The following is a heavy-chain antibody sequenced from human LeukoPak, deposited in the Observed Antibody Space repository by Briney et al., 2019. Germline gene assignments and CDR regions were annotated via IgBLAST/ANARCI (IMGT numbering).Heavy chain of an antibody. CDR3: ARIPCISTSCPRRGSLDY. CDR2: IYPGDSDS. J-gene: IGHJ4*02. D-gene: IGHD2/OR15-2a*01. V-gene: IGHV5-51*01. Sequence: LGESLKISCEGSGYTFPNYWLGWVRQMPGKGLEWVGIIYPGDSDSTYSPSFQGQVTISADRSINTVYLQWSSLKASDTAIYYCARIPCISTSCPRRGSLDYWGQGTLVTVSS. CDR1: GYTFPNYW.